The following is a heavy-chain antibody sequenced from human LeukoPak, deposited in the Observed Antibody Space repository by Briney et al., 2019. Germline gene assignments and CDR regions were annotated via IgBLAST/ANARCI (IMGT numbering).Heavy chain of an antibody. CDR2: INHSGST. V-gene: IGHV4-34*01. CDR1: GGSFSGYY. J-gene: IGHJ4*02. CDR3: ARCGRKDY. D-gene: IGHD2-15*01. Sequence: PSETLSLTCAVYGGSFSGYYWNWIRQPPGKGLEWIGEINHSGSTNYNPSLKSRVTISLDTSKNQFSLKLSSVTAADTAVYYCARCGRKDYWGQGTLVTVSS.